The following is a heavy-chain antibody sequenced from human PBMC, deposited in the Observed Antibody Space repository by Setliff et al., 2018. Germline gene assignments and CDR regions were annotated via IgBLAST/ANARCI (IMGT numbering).Heavy chain of an antibody. Sequence: LSLTCTVSGGSISSGSYYWSWIRQPAGKGLEWIGRIYTSGSTNYNPSLKSRVTISVDTSMNQFSLKLSSVTAADTAVYFCARQSYYYYGMDVWGQGTTVTVSS. V-gene: IGHV4-61*02. J-gene: IGHJ6*02. CDR1: GGSISSGSYY. CDR3: ARQSYYYYGMDV. CDR2: IYTSGST.